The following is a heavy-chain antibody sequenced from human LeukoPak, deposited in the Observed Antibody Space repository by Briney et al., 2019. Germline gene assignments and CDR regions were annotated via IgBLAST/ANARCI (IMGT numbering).Heavy chain of an antibody. V-gene: IGHV1-69*05. D-gene: IGHD3-16*01. Sequence: VASVKVSCKASGGTFSSYAISWVRQAPGQGLEWMGGIFPIFGTANSAQKFQGRVTITRNTSISTAYMELSSLRSEDTAVYYCAREGLGGEVGIWGQGTMVTVSS. J-gene: IGHJ3*02. CDR2: IFPIFGTA. CDR3: AREGLGGEVGI. CDR1: GGTFSSYA.